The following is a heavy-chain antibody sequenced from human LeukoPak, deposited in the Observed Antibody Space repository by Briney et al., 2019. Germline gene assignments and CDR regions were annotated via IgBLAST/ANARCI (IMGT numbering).Heavy chain of an antibody. Sequence: TVKVSCKASGGTFSSYAISWVRQAPGQGLEWMGRIIPIFGTADYAQKFQGRVTITTDESTSTAYMELSSLRSEDTAVYYCARGSVSSGWYPFWGQGTLVTVSS. D-gene: IGHD6-19*01. CDR3: ARGSVSSGWYPF. V-gene: IGHV1-69*05. CDR2: IIPIFGTA. J-gene: IGHJ4*02. CDR1: GGTFSSYA.